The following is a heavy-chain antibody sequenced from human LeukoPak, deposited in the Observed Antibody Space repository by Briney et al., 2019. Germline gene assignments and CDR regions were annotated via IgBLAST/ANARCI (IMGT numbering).Heavy chain of an antibody. V-gene: IGHV3-21*04. Sequence: PGGSLRLSCAASGFTFSSYSMNWVRQAPGKGLEWVSFISSSSSYIYYADSVKGRFTICRDNAKNSLYLQMNSLRAEDTALYYCAKDTSAAGFYYMDVWGEGTTVTISS. CDR2: ISSSSSYI. CDR1: GFTFSSYS. CDR3: AKDTSAAGFYYMDV. D-gene: IGHD6-13*01. J-gene: IGHJ6*03.